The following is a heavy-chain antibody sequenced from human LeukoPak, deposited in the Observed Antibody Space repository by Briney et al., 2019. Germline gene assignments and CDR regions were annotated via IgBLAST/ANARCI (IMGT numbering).Heavy chain of an antibody. J-gene: IGHJ4*02. Sequence: SETLSLTCTVSGGSISSSSYYWGWIRQPPGRGLEWIGSIYYSGSTYYNPSLKSRVTISVDTSKNQFSLKLSSVTAADTAVYYCVVNYYGSGSSPGEYYFDYWGQGTLVTVSS. V-gene: IGHV4-39*01. D-gene: IGHD3-10*01. CDR3: VVNYYGSGSSPGEYYFDY. CDR1: GGSISSSSYY. CDR2: IYYSGST.